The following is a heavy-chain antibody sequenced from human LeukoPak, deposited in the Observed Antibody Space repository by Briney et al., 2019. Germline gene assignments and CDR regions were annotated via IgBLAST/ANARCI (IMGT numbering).Heavy chain of an antibody. CDR2: TYNRSKWYS. CDR1: GDNVSSNSAT. V-gene: IGHV6-1*01. CDR3: ARHLGFWSGYFRGGNFDY. J-gene: IGHJ4*02. Sequence: QTLSLTCAISGDNVSSNSATWSWIRQSPSRGLEWLGRTYNRSKWYSDYAVSVKSRITINPDTSKNQFSLKLSSVTAADTAVYYCARHLGFWSGYFRGGNFDYWGQGTLVTVSS. D-gene: IGHD3-3*01.